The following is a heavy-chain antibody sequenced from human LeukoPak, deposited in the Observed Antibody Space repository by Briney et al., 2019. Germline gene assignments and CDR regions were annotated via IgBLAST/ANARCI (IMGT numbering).Heavy chain of an antibody. D-gene: IGHD3-22*01. CDR1: GYTFTSYY. J-gene: IGHJ3*02. CDR2: MNPNSGNT. Sequence: ASVKVSCKASGYTFTSYYMHWVRQAPGQGLEWMGWMNPNSGNTGYAQKFQGRVTMTRNTSISTAYMELSSLRSEDTAVYYCARRPYYYDSSGWAFDIWGQGTMVTVSS. V-gene: IGHV1-8*02. CDR3: ARRPYYYDSSGWAFDI.